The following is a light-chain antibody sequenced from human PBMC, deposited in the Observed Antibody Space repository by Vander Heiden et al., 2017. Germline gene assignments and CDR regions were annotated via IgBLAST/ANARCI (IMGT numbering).Light chain of an antibody. J-gene: IGKJ2*01. V-gene: IGKV1-8*01. CDR3: QQYYSYPRT. CDR1: QGISSY. CDR2: AAS. Sequence: AIRITQSPSPFSASTGDRVTITCRASQGISSYLAWYQQKPGKAPKLLIYAASTLQSGVPSRFSGSGAGTDFTLTISCLQSEDFATYYCQQYYSYPRTFGQGTKLEIK.